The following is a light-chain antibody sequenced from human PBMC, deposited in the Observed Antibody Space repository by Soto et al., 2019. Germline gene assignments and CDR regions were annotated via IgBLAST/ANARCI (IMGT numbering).Light chain of an antibody. V-gene: IGKV1-5*01. CDR2: DAS. CDR3: QQYNTFWT. CDR1: QTISNW. J-gene: IGKJ1*01. Sequence: DIQITQSHSTLSASVGDRVTITCRASQTISNWLAWYRQKPGKAPKLLIYDASNLESGVPSRFSGSGSGTEFTLTINGLQPDDFATYYCQQYNTFWTFGQGTKWIS.